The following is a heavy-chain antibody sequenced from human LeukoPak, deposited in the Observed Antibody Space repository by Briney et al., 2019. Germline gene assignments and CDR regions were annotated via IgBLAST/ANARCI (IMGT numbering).Heavy chain of an antibody. CDR2: IWYDGSNK. V-gene: IGHV3-33*01. D-gene: IGHD4-11*01. J-gene: IGHJ4*02. CDR1: GFTFSSYG. CDR3: ARPTYRNYASLDY. Sequence: SGGSLRLSCAASGFTFSSYGMHWVRQAPGKGLEWVAVIWYDGSNKYYADSVKGRFTISRDNSKNTLYLQMNSLRAEDTAVYYCARPTYRNYASLDYWGQGTLVTVSS.